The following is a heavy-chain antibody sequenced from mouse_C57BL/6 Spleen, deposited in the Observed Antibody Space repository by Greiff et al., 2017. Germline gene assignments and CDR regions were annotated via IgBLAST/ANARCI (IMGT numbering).Heavy chain of an antibody. D-gene: IGHD2-3*01. V-gene: IGHV1-69*01. CDR3: ARGGDGYSHYAMDY. Sequence: QVQLQQPGAELVMPGASVTLSCKASGYTFTSYWMPWVKQRPGQGLEWIGEIDPSDSYTNYNQKFKGKSTLTVDKSSSTAYMQLSSLTSEDSAVYYCARGGDGYSHYAMDYWGQGTSVTVSS. CDR2: IDPSDSYT. J-gene: IGHJ4*01. CDR1: GYTFTSYW.